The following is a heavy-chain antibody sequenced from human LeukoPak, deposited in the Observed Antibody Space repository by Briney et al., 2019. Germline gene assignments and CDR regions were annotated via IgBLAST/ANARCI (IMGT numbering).Heavy chain of an antibody. Sequence: ASVKVSCKASGGTFSSYAISWVRQAPGQGLEWMGGIIPIFGTANYAQKFQGRVTITADESTSTAYMELRSLRSDDTAVYYCARELRYFDWGYGMDVWGQGTTVTVSS. CDR3: ARELRYFDWGYGMDV. CDR2: IIPIFGTA. CDR1: GGTFSSYA. V-gene: IGHV1-69*13. D-gene: IGHD3-9*01. J-gene: IGHJ6*02.